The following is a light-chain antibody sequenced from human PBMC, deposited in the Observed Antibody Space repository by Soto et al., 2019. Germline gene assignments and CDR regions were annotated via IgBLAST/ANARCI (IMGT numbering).Light chain of an antibody. Sequence: QSALTQPPSASGSPGQSVTISCTGTSSDVGGYNYVSWYQQHPGKAPKLMIYEVSKRPSGVPDRFSGSKSGNTASLTVSWLQAEYEADYYCSSYAGSNKLVFGGGTKLTVL. CDR3: SSYAGSNKLV. V-gene: IGLV2-8*01. J-gene: IGLJ3*02. CDR1: SSDVGGYNY. CDR2: EVS.